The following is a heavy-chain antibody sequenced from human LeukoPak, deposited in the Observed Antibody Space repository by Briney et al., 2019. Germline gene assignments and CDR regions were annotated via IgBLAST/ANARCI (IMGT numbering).Heavy chain of an antibody. CDR3: TRDDIVGARDFDY. CDR2: INPNSGDT. CDR1: GYTFTSYD. D-gene: IGHD1-26*01. V-gene: IGHV1-2*02. Sequence: ASVKVSCKASGYTFTSYDINWVRQATGQGLEWMGWINPNSGDTKSAQKLQGRLTMTRDTSITTAYMDLSRLTSDDTAVYYCTRDDIVGARDFDYWGQGTLVTVSS. J-gene: IGHJ4*02.